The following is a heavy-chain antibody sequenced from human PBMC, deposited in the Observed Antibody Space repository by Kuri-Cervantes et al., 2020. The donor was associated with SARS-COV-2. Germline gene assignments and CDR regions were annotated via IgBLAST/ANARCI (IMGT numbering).Heavy chain of an antibody. D-gene: IGHD3-22*01. CDR1: GGSISSHY. Sequence: SETLSLTCTVSGGSISSHYWSWIRQPPGEGLEWIGYVYSSGSTNYSPSLKSRVTMSVDTSKNQFSLKLTSVTAADTAVYYCTRAGYDNSGYYYSFDFWGQGTLVTVSS. V-gene: IGHV4-59*11. J-gene: IGHJ4*02. CDR3: TRAGYDNSGYYYSFDF. CDR2: VYSSGST.